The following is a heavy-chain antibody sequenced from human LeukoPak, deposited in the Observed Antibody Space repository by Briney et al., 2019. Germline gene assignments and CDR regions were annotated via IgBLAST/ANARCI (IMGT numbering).Heavy chain of an antibody. D-gene: IGHD3-10*01. J-gene: IGHJ5*02. Sequence: PGGSLRLSCAASGFQLSECWMTWVRQAPGKGLEWVATINKDGSDKYYVDSVKGRFTVSRDNAENSLYLQMSSLRADDTAVYYCVHYSSGHTWGQGTLVTVSS. CDR3: VHYSSGHT. CDR2: INKDGSDK. CDR1: GFQLSECW. V-gene: IGHV3-7*01.